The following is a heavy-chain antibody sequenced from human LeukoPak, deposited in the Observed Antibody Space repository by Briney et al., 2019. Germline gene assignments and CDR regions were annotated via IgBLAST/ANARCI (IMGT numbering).Heavy chain of an antibody. Sequence: GGSLRLSCAASGVTLSSYTLHWVRQAPGKGLEWVSSISITSSYIYYADSVRGRFTISRHNAKNSLYLQMNSLRADDTAVYYCARGGNTDDYGDYWGQGTLVTVSS. D-gene: IGHD3-16*01. J-gene: IGHJ4*02. CDR2: ISITSSYI. V-gene: IGHV3-21*01. CDR3: ARGGNTDDYGDY. CDR1: GVTLSSYT.